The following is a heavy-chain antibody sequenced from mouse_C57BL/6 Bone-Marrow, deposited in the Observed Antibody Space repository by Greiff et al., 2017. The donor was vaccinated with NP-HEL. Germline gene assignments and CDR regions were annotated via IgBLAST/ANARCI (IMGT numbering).Heavy chain of an antibody. CDR3: TVPPYYSNYWFAY. D-gene: IGHD2-5*01. Sequence: EVQLQQSGTVLARPGASVKMSCKTSGYTFTSYWMHWVKQRPGQGLEWIGAIYPGNSDTSYNQKFKGKAKLTAVTSASTAYMELSSLTNEDSAVYYCTVPPYYSNYWFAYWGQGTLVTVSA. J-gene: IGHJ3*01. V-gene: IGHV1-5*01. CDR2: IYPGNSDT. CDR1: GYTFTSYW.